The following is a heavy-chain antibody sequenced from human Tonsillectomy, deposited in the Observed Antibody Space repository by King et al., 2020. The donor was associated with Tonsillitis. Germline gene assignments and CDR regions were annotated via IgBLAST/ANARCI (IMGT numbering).Heavy chain of an antibody. CDR1: GASISSYY. V-gene: IGHV4-59*01. J-gene: IGHJ3*02. CDR3: ARGAGAPRITTSRGALDI. D-gene: IGHD3-10*01. Sequence: QLQESGPGLVKPSETLSLTCTVSGASISSYYWSWIRQPPGKGLEWIGYIYYSGSTNYNPSLKSRVTISVDTSKNQFSLKLISVTAADTAVYYCARGAGAPRITTSRGALDIWGQGTMVPVS. CDR2: IYYSGST.